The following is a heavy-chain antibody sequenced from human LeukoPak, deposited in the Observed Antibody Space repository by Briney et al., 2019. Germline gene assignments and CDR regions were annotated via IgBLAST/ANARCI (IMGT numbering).Heavy chain of an antibody. Sequence: ASVKHSCKASGYTFTSYGISWVRQAPGQGLEWMGWISSYNGNTNYTQKLQGRATMTTDTSPSTAYMELRSLRSDDTAVYYCAKAQFHDYDSSGYYAFDYWGQGTLVTVSS. CDR2: ISSYNGNT. D-gene: IGHD3-22*01. CDR3: AKAQFHDYDSSGYYAFDY. V-gene: IGHV1-18*01. J-gene: IGHJ4*02. CDR1: GYTFTSYG.